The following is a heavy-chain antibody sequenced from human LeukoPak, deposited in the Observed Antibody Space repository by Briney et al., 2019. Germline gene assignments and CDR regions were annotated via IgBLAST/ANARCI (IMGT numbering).Heavy chain of an antibody. CDR1: GFTFSSYS. J-gene: IGHJ4*02. D-gene: IGHD2-2*01. CDR2: ISSISSYI. CDR3: ARGDIVVVPAATDY. V-gene: IGHV3-21*01. Sequence: GGSLRLSCAASGFTFSSYSMNWVRQAPAKGLEWVSSISSISSYIYYADSVKGRFTISRDNTKNSLYLQMNSLRVEDTAVYCCARGDIVVVPAATDYWGQGALVTVSS.